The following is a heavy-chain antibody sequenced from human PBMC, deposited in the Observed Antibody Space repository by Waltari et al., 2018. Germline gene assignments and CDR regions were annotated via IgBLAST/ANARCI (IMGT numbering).Heavy chain of an antibody. CDR2: FGHGGGEA. CDR1: GFTFTDYH. D-gene: IGHD3-10*01. V-gene: IGHV1-69-2*01. J-gene: IGHJ4*02. CDR3: VYGFMVPPPVKRTLGY. Sequence: EVQLVQSGAEVKKPGTTVKISCKVSGFTFTDYHMHWVKQAPEKGLEWMGMFGHGGGEAKYAEEFRGRVNFRADTCTDTAYLEVSRLKSGDTALYFCVYGFMVPPPVKRTLGYWGQGTLVTVSS.